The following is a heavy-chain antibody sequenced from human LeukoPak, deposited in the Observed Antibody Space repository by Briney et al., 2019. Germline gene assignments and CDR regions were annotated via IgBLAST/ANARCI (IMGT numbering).Heavy chain of an antibody. CDR3: ARHYSSGWYGGYYYGMDV. CDR2: INPSGGST. J-gene: IGHJ6*02. V-gene: IGHV1-46*01. CDR1: GYTFTSYY. D-gene: IGHD6-19*01. Sequence: GASVKVSCKASGYTFTSYYMHWVRQAPGQGLEWMGIINPSGGSTSYAQKFQGRVTMTRDTSISTAYMELSRLRSDDTAVYYCARHYSSGWYGGYYYGMDVWGQGTTVTVSS.